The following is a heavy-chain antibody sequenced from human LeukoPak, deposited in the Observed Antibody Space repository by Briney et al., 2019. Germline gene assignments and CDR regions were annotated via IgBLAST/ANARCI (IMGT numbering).Heavy chain of an antibody. J-gene: IGHJ3*02. Sequence: PGGSLRLSCAASGFTFSSYAMSGVREAPGKGLVCVSAICGSGGSTYYEDSVKGRFTISRDNSKNTLYLQMNSLRAEDTAVYYCAKSRVEEWPRHDAFDIWGQGTMVTVSS. CDR1: GFTFSSYA. CDR2: ICGSGGST. CDR3: AKSRVEEWPRHDAFDI. D-gene: IGHD3-3*01. V-gene: IGHV3-23*01.